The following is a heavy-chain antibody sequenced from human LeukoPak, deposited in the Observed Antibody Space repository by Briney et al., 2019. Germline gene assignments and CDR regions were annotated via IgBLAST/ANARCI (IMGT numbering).Heavy chain of an antibody. CDR2: VNLQGST. CDR1: GGSISSYY. V-gene: IGHV4-34*01. Sequence: SETLSLTCTVSGGSISSYYWSWVRQPPGKGLEWIGEVNLQGSTNYNPSLMGRVAISVDTSENHISLQLTSVTAADTAVYYCAREGGPYRPLDYSGQGTLVTVSS. CDR3: AREGGPYRPLDY. J-gene: IGHJ4*02.